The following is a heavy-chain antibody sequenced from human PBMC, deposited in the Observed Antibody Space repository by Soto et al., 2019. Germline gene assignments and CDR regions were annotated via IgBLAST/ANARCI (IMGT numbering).Heavy chain of an antibody. V-gene: IGHV6-1*01. J-gene: IGHJ6*02. Sequence: SQTLSLTCAISGNSVSSNSAAWNWIRLSPSRGLEWLGRTYYRSKWYNDYAVSVKSRITINPDTSKNQFSLQLNSVTPEDTAVYYCARDLVFRHDPGGMIYGMDVWDQGTTVTVSS. CDR3: ARDLVFRHDPGGMIYGMDV. D-gene: IGHD1-26*01. CDR2: TYYRSKWYN. CDR1: GNSVSSNSAA.